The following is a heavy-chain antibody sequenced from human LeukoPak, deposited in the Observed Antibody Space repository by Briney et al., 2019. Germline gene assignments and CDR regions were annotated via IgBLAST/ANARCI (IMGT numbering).Heavy chain of an antibody. V-gene: IGHV3-74*01. CDR3: ARAHGYSSSWRIDY. D-gene: IGHD6-13*01. Sequence: PGRSLRLSCAASGFTFSSYWMHWVRQAPGKGLVWVSRVNSDGSSTSYADSVKGRFTISRDNAKNTLYLQMNSLRAEDTAVYYCARAHGYSSSWRIDYWGQGTLVTVSS. CDR2: VNSDGSST. CDR1: GFTFSSYW. J-gene: IGHJ4*02.